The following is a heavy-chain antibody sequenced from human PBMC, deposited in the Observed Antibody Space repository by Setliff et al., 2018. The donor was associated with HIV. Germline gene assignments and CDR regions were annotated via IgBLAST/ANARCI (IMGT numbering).Heavy chain of an antibody. CDR3: ARTPEGAAVFDY. D-gene: IGHD6-13*01. CDR2: IIPILGTT. V-gene: IGHV1-69*13. Sequence: VASVKVSCKASGGTFSSYAISWVRQAPGQGLEWMGGIIPILGTTNYAQKFQGRVTITADESTSTAYMELSSLGSEDTAVFYCARTPEGAAVFDYWGQGTLVTVSS. CDR1: GGTFSSYA. J-gene: IGHJ4*02.